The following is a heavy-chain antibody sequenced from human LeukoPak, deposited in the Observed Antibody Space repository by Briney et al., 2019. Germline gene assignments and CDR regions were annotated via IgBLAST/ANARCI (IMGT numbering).Heavy chain of an antibody. CDR2: ISTDGSYK. Sequence: GKSLRLSCAVSGFTFSSFPFHWVRQAPGKGPEWVAAISTDGSYKYHGDSVKGRFTISRDNPMNTLYLQMNGLRPDDTAVYYCARSFIPGRWYFDLWGRGTLVTVSS. D-gene: IGHD3-16*02. V-gene: IGHV3-30*04. J-gene: IGHJ2*01. CDR3: ARSFIPGRWYFDL. CDR1: GFTFSSFP.